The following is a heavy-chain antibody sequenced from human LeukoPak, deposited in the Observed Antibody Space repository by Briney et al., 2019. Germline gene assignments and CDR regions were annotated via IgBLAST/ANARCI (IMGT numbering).Heavy chain of an antibody. CDR3: ARARTRYSGSYGGAFDI. CDR1: GFTFSSYA. J-gene: IGHJ3*02. CDR2: ISYDGSNK. V-gene: IGHV3-30-3*01. D-gene: IGHD1-26*01. Sequence: GRSLRLSCAASGFTFSSYAMHWVRQAPGKGLEWVAVISYDGSNKYYADSVKGRFIISRDNSKNTLYLQMNSLRAEDTAVYYCARARTRYSGSYGGAFDIWGQGTMVTVSS.